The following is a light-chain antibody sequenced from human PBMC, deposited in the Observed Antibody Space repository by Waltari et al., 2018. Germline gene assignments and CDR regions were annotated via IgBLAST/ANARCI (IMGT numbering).Light chain of an antibody. CDR1: QDINKY. Sequence: DIQLTQSPSFLSASVGDRVTITCRASQDINKYLAWYQQKPGIDPNLLIYAASTLQSGVPSRFSGSGSGTEFTLTISSLQPEDFATYYCQQLNNYPRTFGPGTKVDIK. CDR3: QQLNNYPRT. J-gene: IGKJ3*01. V-gene: IGKV1-9*01. CDR2: AAS.